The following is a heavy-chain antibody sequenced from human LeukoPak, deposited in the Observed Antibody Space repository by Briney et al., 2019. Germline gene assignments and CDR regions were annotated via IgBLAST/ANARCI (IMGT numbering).Heavy chain of an antibody. J-gene: IGHJ6*03. D-gene: IGHD3-10*01. CDR1: GFTVSSNY. CDR2: IYSGGST. CDR3: ARDYRYMDV. V-gene: IGHV3-66*02. Sequence: PGGSLRLSCAASGFTVSSNYMSWVRQAPGKGLEWVSIIYSGGSTYYADSVKGRFIVFRDSSENTLYLQMNSLRVEDTAVYFCARDYRYMDVWGKGTTVTVSS.